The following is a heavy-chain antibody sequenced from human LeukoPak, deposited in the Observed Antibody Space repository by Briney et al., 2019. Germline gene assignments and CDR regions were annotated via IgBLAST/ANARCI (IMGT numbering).Heavy chain of an antibody. D-gene: IGHD2-2*02. J-gene: IGHJ6*02. CDR2: ISGSGGST. CDR3: AKAVSCSSTSCYRSYGMDV. CDR1: GFTFSSYG. V-gene: IGHV3-23*01. Sequence: RGSLGLSCAASGFTFSSYGMSWVRQAPGKGLEWVSGISGSGGSTYYANSVKGRFTISRDNSKNTLYLQMNSLRAEDTAVYYCAKAVSCSSTSCYRSYGMDVWGQGTTVTVSS.